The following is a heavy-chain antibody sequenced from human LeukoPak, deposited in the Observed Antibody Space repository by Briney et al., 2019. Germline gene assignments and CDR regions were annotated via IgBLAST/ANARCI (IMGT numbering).Heavy chain of an antibody. D-gene: IGHD4-23*01. CDR2: IYYSGST. CDR3: ARGYGGNFDY. V-gene: IGHV4-59*01. J-gene: IGHJ4*02. Sequence: SETLSLTCTVSGGSISNYYWTWIRQPPGKGLEWIGYIYYSGSTNYNPSLKSRVTISVDTSKNQFSLKLSSVTAADTAVYYCARGYGGNFDYWGQGTLVTVSS. CDR1: GGSISNYY.